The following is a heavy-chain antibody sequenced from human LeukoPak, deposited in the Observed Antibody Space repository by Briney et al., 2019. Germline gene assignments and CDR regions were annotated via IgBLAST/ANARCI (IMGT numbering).Heavy chain of an antibody. V-gene: IGHV3-23*01. J-gene: IGHJ1*01. Sequence: GGSLRLSCAASGFSFSSYAMGWVRQAPGKGLEWVSSISGTGGRTHYADSVKGRFTISRDNSRNTLSLQMNSLRVEDTAVYFCAKGPYSDSSEWFQYWGQGTLVTVSS. D-gene: IGHD6-13*01. CDR1: GFSFSSYA. CDR3: AKGPYSDSSEWFQY. CDR2: ISGTGGRT.